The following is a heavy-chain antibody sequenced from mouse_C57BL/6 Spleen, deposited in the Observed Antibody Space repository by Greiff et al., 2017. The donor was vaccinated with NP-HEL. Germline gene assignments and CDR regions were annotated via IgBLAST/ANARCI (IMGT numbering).Heavy chain of an antibody. D-gene: IGHD2-3*01. Sequence: VQLQQSGAELARPGASVKLSCKASGYTFTSYSMHWVHQRPGQGLEWIGYINPSSGYTKYNQKFKDKATLTADKSSSTAYMQLSSLTSEDSAVDDCARWGYDFPWYFDVWGTGTTVTVAS. CDR2: INPSSGYT. V-gene: IGHV1-4*01. J-gene: IGHJ1*03. CDR3: ARWGYDFPWYFDV. CDR1: GYTFTSYS.